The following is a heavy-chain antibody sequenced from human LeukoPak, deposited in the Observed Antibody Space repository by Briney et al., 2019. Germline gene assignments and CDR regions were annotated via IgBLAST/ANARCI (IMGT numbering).Heavy chain of an antibody. V-gene: IGHV3-23*01. D-gene: IGHD4-23*01. Sequence: GASLRLSCAASGFTFSNYAMSWVRQAPGKGLEWVSTISGSGGSTYYSDSVKGRFTISRDNSKNTLYLQMNSLRAEDTAVYYCAKDLNDYGGNSGRFDYWGQGTLVTASS. CDR1: GFTFSNYA. J-gene: IGHJ4*02. CDR2: ISGSGGST. CDR3: AKDLNDYGGNSGRFDY.